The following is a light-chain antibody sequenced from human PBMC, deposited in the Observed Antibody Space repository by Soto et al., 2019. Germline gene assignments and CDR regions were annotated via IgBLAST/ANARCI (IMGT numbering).Light chain of an antibody. J-gene: IGKJ1*01. V-gene: IGKV3-11*01. CDR3: QQYGSSRT. CDR1: QSVSGY. CDR2: DAS. Sequence: EIVMTQSPVTLPLSPGERATLSCRASQSVSGYLAWYQQKPGQAPRLLIYDASTRATGIPARFSGSGSGTDFTLTISSLEPEDSAVYYCQQYGSSRTFGQGTKVDIK.